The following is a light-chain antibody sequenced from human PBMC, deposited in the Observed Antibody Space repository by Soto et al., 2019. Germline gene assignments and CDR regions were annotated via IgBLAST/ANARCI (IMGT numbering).Light chain of an antibody. CDR1: SSDVGGYNY. J-gene: IGLJ1*01. Sequence: QSVLAQPASVSGSPGQSITISCTGTSSDVGGYNYVSWYQQHPGKAPKLMIYEVSDRPSGVSNRFSGSKSVDTASLTISGLQAEDEADDYCSSYTSSSTYVFGTGTKLTVL. CDR3: SSYTSSSTYV. CDR2: EVS. V-gene: IGLV2-14*01.